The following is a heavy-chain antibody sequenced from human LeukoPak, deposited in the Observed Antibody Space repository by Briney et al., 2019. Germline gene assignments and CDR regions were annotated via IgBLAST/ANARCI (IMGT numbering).Heavy chain of an antibody. Sequence: GGSLRLSCAASGFTFDDYGMSWVRQAPGKGLEWVSGINWNGGSTVYADSVKGRFTISRDNDKNSLYLQMNSLRAEDTALYYCARDKGIAARRPLYFDYWGQGTLVTVSS. J-gene: IGHJ4*02. V-gene: IGHV3-20*04. D-gene: IGHD6-6*01. CDR1: GFTFDDYG. CDR2: INWNGGST. CDR3: ARDKGIAARRPLYFDY.